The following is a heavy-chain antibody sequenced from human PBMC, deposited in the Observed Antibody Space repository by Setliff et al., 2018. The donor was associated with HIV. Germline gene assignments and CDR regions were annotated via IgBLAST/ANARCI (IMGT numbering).Heavy chain of an antibody. V-gene: IGHV5-51*01. J-gene: IGHJ4*02. CDR1: GYSLTSYW. CDR2: IYPGDSDT. D-gene: IGHD3-9*01. CDR3: ARGLTGYPSPFDY. Sequence: GESLTISCKGSGYSLTSYWIGWVRQMPGKGLEWMGIIYPGDSDTRYSPSFQGQVTISADKSISTAYLQWSSLKASGTAMYYCARGLTGYPSPFDYWGQGTLVTVSS.